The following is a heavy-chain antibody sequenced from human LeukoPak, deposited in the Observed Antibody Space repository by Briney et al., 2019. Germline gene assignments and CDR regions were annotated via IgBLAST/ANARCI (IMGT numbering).Heavy chain of an antibody. CDR1: GGSISSGGYY. CDR2: IYYSGST. Sequence: SETLSLTCTVSGGSISSGGYYWSWIRQHPGKGLEWIGYIYYSGSTYYNPSLKSRLPISVDTSKNQFSLKLRSAAAADTAVYCCARDDRDPYDLWSGYQSGGFDPWGQGTLVTVFS. V-gene: IGHV4-31*03. D-gene: IGHD3-3*01. J-gene: IGHJ5*02. CDR3: ARDDRDPYDLWSGYQSGGFDP.